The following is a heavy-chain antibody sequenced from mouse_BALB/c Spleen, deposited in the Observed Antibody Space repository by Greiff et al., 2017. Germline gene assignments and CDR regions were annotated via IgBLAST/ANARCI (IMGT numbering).Heavy chain of an antibody. V-gene: IGHV1-67*01. CDR2: ISTYYGNT. CDR1: SYTFTDYA. CDR3: ARWGYDDAMDY. D-gene: IGHD2-14*01. J-gene: IGHJ4*01. Sequence: VMLVESGPELVRPGVSVKISCKGSSYTFTDYAMHWVKQSHAKSLEWIGVISTYYGNTNYNQKFKGKATMTVDKSSSTAYMELARLTSEDSAVYYCARWGYDDAMDYWGQGTSVTVAS.